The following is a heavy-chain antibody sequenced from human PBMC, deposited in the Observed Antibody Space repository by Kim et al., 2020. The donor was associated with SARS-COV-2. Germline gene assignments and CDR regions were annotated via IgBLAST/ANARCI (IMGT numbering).Heavy chain of an antibody. CDR3: AGGALGGVIVTDAFDI. Sequence: ASVKVSCKASGYTFTSYAMHWVRQAPGQRLEWMGWINAGNGNTKYSQKFQGRVTITRDTSASTAYMALSSLRSEDTVVYYCAGGALGGVIVTDAFDIWGQGTMVTVSS. CDR1: GYTFTSYA. D-gene: IGHD3-16*02. CDR2: INAGNGNT. V-gene: IGHV1-3*01. J-gene: IGHJ3*02.